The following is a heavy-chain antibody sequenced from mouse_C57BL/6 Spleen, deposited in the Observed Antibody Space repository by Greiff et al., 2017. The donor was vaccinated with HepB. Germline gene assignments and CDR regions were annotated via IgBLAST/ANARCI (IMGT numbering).Heavy chain of an antibody. Sequence: QVQLQQSGAELARPGASVKLSCKASGYTFTSYGISWVKQSTGQGLEWIGEIYPRSGNTYYNEKFKGKATLTADKSSSTAYMELRSLTSEDSAVYFCARWSLLGGVYYAMDYWGQGTSVTVSS. V-gene: IGHV1-81*01. J-gene: IGHJ4*01. CDR2: IYPRSGNT. CDR1: GYTFTSYG. D-gene: IGHD4-1*01. CDR3: ARWSLLGGVYYAMDY.